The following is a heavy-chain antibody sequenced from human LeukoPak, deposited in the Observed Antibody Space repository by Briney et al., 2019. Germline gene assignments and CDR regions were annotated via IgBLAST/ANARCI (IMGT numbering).Heavy chain of an antibody. CDR3: AKDLWSDYGGKRGDAFDI. J-gene: IGHJ3*02. V-gene: IGHV3-30-3*01. CDR2: ISYDGSNK. Sequence: GGSLRLSCAASGFTFSSYAMHWVRQAPGKGLEWVAVISYDGSNKYYADSVKGRFTISRDNSKNTLYLQMNSLRAEDTAVYYCAKDLWSDYGGKRGDAFDIWGQGTMVTVSS. D-gene: IGHD4-23*01. CDR1: GFTFSSYA.